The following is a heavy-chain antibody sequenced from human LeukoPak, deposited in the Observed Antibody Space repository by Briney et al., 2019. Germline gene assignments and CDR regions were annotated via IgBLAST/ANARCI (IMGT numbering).Heavy chain of an antibody. CDR3: ARGYYYESSADFDY. V-gene: IGHV3-30*03. D-gene: IGHD3-22*01. CDR1: GFTFSNYG. CDR2: ISYDGSNK. J-gene: IGHJ4*02. Sequence: GGSLRLSCEASGFTFSNYGMHWVRQAPGKGLEWVAVISYDGSNKFYADSVKGRLTISRGNSKNMLYVQMNSLRAEDTAVYYCARGYYYESSADFDYWGLGTLVTVSS.